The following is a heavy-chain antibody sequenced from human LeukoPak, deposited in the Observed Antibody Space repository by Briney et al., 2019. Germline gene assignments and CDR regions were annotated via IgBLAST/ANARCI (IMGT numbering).Heavy chain of an antibody. CDR1: GGSISSGSYY. CDR3: ARELLNRGTTGTGHFDY. Sequence: SQTLSLTCTVSGGSISSGSYYWSWIRQPAGKGLEWIGRIYTSGSTNNNPSLKSRVTISVDTSKNQFSLKLSSVTAADTAVYYCARELLNRGTTGTGHFDYWGQGTLVTVSS. D-gene: IGHD1-1*01. V-gene: IGHV4-61*02. J-gene: IGHJ4*02. CDR2: IYTSGST.